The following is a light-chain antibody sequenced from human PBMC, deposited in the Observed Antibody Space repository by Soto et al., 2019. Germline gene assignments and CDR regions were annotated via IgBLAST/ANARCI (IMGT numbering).Light chain of an antibody. V-gene: IGKV3-20*01. CDR3: QQYGSSPRT. Sequence: IVLTQSPGTLSLSPGDRATISCRASQSVSSCYVAWYQQKPGQAPRLLIYGASSRATGIPDRFSGSGSGTDFTLTISRLEHEDFAVYYCQQYGSSPRTFGQGTKVEIK. CDR1: QSVSSCY. CDR2: GAS. J-gene: IGKJ1*01.